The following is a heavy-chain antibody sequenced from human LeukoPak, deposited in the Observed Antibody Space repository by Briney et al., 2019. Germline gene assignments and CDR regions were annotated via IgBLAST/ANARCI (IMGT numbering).Heavy chain of an antibody. CDR2: ISAYNGNT. V-gene: IGHV1-18*04. J-gene: IGHJ4*02. D-gene: IGHD3-10*01. Sequence: ASVKVSCKASGYTFSGHYLHWVRQAPGQGLEWMGWISAYNGNTNYAQKLQGRVTMTTDTSTTTAYMELRSLRSDDTAVYYCARANYHGSGSYCDYWGQGTLVTVSS. CDR1: GYTFSGHY. CDR3: ARANYHGSGSYCDY.